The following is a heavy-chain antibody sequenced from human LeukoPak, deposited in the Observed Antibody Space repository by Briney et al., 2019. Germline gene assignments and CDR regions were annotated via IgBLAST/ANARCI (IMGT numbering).Heavy chain of an antibody. CDR2: INSNSGGT. CDR3: ARDSFGHDNDFDY. CDR1: GYTFTSYY. Sequence: ASVKVSCKASGYTFTSYYMHWVRQALGQGLEWMGWINSNSGGTHYAQKFQGRVTMTRDTSINTAYMELSRLRSDDTAVYYCARDSFGHDNDFDYWGQGTLVTVSS. V-gene: IGHV1-2*02. J-gene: IGHJ4*02. D-gene: IGHD3-10*01.